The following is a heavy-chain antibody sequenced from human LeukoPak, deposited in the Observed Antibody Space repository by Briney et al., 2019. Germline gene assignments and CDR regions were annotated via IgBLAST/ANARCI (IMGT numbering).Heavy chain of an antibody. CDR2: IIPILGIA. V-gene: IGHV1-69*04. D-gene: IGHD2-15*01. J-gene: IGHJ6*02. Sequence: ASVKVSCKASGGTFSSYAISWVRQAPGQGLEWMGRIIPILGIANYAQKFQGRVTITADKSTSTAYMELSSLRSEDTAVYYCARDIVVVVAATGDSNYYYYYGMDVWGQGTTVTVSS. CDR3: ARDIVVVVAATGDSNYYYYYGMDV. CDR1: GGTFSSYA.